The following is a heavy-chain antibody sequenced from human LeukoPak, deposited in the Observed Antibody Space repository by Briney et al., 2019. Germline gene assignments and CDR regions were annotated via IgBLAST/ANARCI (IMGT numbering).Heavy chain of an antibody. CDR2: IYYSGST. CDR3: ARYCSSTSCYPMGRAAFDI. V-gene: IGHV4-30-4*08. J-gene: IGHJ3*02. CDR1: GDSISSGDYY. D-gene: IGHD2-2*01. Sequence: SETLSLTCTVSGDSISSGDYYWSWIRQPPGKGLEWIGYIYYSGSTYYNPSLKSRVTISVDTSKNQFSLKLSSVTAADTAVYYCARYCSSTSCYPMGRAAFDIWGQGTMVTVSS.